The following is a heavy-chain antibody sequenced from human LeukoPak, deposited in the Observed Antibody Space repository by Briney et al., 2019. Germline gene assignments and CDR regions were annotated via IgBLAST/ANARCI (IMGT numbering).Heavy chain of an antibody. V-gene: IGHV4-38-2*02. J-gene: IGHJ4*02. CDR1: GYSISSGYY. CDR2: IYHSGST. Sequence: SETLSLTCTVSGYSISSGYYWGWIRQPPGKGLEWIGSIYHSGSTYYNPSLKSRVTISVDTSKNQSSLKLSSVTAADTAVYYCARDRSPLYYDFWSGYKTYYFDYWGQGTLVTVSS. CDR3: ARDRSPLYYDFWSGYKTYYFDY. D-gene: IGHD3-3*01.